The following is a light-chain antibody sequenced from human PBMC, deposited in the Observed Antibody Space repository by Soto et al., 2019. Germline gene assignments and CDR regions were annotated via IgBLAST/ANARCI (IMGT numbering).Light chain of an antibody. CDR2: KAS. J-gene: IGKJ5*01. CDR3: QQYNNWPPIT. Sequence: DIQRTQSPSTLSSSVGDRVTITCRASQSIRSWLAWYQQKPGKAPRLLIYKASTLKSGVPSRFSGSGSGTEFTLTISSLQSEDFAVYYCQQYNNWPPITFGQGTRLEI. V-gene: IGKV1-5*03. CDR1: QSIRSW.